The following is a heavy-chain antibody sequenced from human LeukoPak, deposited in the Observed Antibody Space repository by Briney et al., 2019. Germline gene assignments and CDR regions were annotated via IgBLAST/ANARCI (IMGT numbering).Heavy chain of an antibody. CDR2: IYYSGST. J-gene: IGHJ3*02. V-gene: IGHV4-59*01. Sequence: SETLSLTCTVSGGSISSYYWSWIRQPPGKGLEWIGYIYYSGSTNYNPSLKSRVTISVDTSKNQFSLKLSSVTAADTAVHYCARTGGYGAFDIWGQGTMVTVSS. D-gene: IGHD3-10*01. CDR1: GGSISSYY. CDR3: ARTGGYGAFDI.